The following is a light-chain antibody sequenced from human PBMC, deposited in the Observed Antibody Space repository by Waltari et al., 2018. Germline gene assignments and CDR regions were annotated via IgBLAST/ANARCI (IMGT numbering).Light chain of an antibody. J-gene: IGLJ3*02. Sequence: QSALTQPASVSGSPGQSITISCTGTSSDVGAYNYVSWYQQHPDQAPKLIISEVNNRPSGGATRFSGSTSGNTASLPIAGLQAEDEADYYCSSPTSSSTLVFGGGTKLTVL. CDR3: SSPTSSSTLV. CDR2: EVN. V-gene: IGLV2-14*01. CDR1: SSDVGAYNY.